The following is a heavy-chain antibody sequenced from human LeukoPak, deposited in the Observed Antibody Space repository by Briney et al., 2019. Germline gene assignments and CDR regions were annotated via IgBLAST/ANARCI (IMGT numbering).Heavy chain of an antibody. Sequence: GGSLRLSCAAYGFTFSSYAMHWIRQAPGKGLEWVAVISYDGSNKYYADSVKGRFTISRDNSKNTLYLQMNSLRAEDTAVYYCARAYGRWYKNAFDIWGQGTMVTVSS. CDR1: GFTFSSYA. J-gene: IGHJ3*02. CDR3: ARAYGRWYKNAFDI. D-gene: IGHD4-23*01. V-gene: IGHV3-30*01. CDR2: ISYDGSNK.